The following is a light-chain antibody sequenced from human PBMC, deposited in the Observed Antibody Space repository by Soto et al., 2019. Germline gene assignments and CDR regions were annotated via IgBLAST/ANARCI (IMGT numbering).Light chain of an antibody. CDR3: QQYNSYS. Sequence: DIQMTQSPSTLSASVGDRVTITCRASQSISSWLAWYQQKPGKAPKLLIYDASSLESGVPSRFSGSGSGTDFTLTISSLQPDDFATYYCQQYNSYSFGQGTKVDI. CDR2: DAS. V-gene: IGKV1-5*01. CDR1: QSISSW. J-gene: IGKJ1*01.